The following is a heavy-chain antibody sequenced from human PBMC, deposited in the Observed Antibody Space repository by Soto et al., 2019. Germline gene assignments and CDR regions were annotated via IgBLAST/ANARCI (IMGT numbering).Heavy chain of an antibody. V-gene: IGHV1-3*01. CDR3: ARETYNSGRFDY. D-gene: IGHD1-1*01. Sequence: ASVNVSCKASGYPFSRYAIHWVRQAPGQRLEWMGWINAGGGGTKYSQSFQGRVTITRDTSASTAYMELSSLTSEDTAVYYCARETYNSGRFDYWGQGTLVTVS. CDR1: GYPFSRYA. J-gene: IGHJ4*02. CDR2: INAGGGGT.